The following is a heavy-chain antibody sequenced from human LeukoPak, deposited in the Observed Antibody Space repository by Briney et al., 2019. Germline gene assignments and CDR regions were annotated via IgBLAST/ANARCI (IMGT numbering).Heavy chain of an antibody. Sequence: GGSLRLSCAASGFTFSTYDIHWVRQATGKGLDWVSAIDTTGYTYYAGSVKGRFTISRENAKNSLYLQMNSLRAEDTAVYYCACTVTTVNDYWGQGTLVTVSS. V-gene: IGHV3-13*01. CDR1: GFTFSTYD. CDR3: ACTVTTVNDY. D-gene: IGHD4-11*01. CDR2: IDTTGYT. J-gene: IGHJ4*02.